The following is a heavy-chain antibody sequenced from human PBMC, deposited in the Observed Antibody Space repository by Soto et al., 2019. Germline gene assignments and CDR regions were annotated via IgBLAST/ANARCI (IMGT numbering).Heavy chain of an antibody. CDR3: ATATRESSYGFNGSHYEY. CDR1: GYTLTELA. Sequence: ASVKVSCKASGYTLTELAMHWVRQAPGKGLEWMGGFDPEDGETIYAQKFQGRVTMTEDTSTATAYMELSSLRSEDTAVYYCATATRESSYGFNGSHYEYLGQGTLVHVSS. J-gene: IGHJ4*02. CDR2: FDPEDGET. V-gene: IGHV1-24*01. D-gene: IGHD1-26*01.